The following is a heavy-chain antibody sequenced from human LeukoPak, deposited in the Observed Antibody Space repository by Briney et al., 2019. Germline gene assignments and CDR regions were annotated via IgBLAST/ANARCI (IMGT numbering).Heavy chain of an antibody. CDR3: ARANGDCGCYWFAP. CDR1: GGSISSYY. V-gene: IGHV4-4*07. CDR2: IYTSGST. Sequence: PSETLSLTCTVSGGSISSYYWSSIRQPAGKGLEWIGRIYTSGSTNYNPSLKSRVTMSVDTSKNQFSLKLRSVTPADTPASYSARANGDCGCYWFAPGGGGTLLTVPS. J-gene: IGHJ5*02. D-gene: IGHD2-21*02.